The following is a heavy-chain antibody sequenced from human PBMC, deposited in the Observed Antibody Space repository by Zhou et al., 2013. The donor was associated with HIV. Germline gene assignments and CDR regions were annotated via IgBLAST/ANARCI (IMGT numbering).Heavy chain of an antibody. CDR3: ARAPSVVVDATWGNWFDP. V-gene: IGHV4-38-2*01. CDR2: IYHSGNT. CDR1: GYSISSGFY. D-gene: IGHD2-8*02. J-gene: IGHJ5*02. Sequence: QVQLQESGPGLVKPSETLSLTCVVSGYSISSGFYWGWIRQSPGKGPEWIATIYHSGNTYYNPSLKSRVTISVDTSKNQFSLRLSSVTAADAAVYFCARAPSVVVDATWGNWFDPWGQGILGHRLL.